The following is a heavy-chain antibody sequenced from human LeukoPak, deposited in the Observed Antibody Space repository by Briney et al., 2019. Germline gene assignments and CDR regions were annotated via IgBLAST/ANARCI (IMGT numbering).Heavy chain of an antibody. Sequence: SETLSLTRAVYGGSFSGYYWSWIRQPPGKGLEWIGEINHSGSTNYNPSLKSRVTISVDTSKNQFSLKLSSVTAADTAVYYCARGRLTGYYQSFLFDYWGQGTLVTVSS. D-gene: IGHD3-9*01. CDR3: ARGRLTGYYQSFLFDY. CDR1: GGSFSGYY. CDR2: INHSGST. V-gene: IGHV4-34*01. J-gene: IGHJ4*02.